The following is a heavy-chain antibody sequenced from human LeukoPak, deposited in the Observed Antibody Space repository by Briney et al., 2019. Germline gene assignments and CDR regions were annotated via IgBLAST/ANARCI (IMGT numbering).Heavy chain of an antibody. D-gene: IGHD6-13*01. Sequence: PSETLSLTCTVSGYSINSGYYWSWIRQPPGKGLEWIGYIYYSGSTNYNPSLKSRVTISVDTSKNQFSLKLSSVTAADTAVYYCAREVEQAAADFVDYYYYYMDVWGKGTTVTISS. J-gene: IGHJ6*03. CDR2: IYYSGST. V-gene: IGHV4-61*01. CDR3: AREVEQAAADFVDYYYYYMDV. CDR1: GYSINSGYY.